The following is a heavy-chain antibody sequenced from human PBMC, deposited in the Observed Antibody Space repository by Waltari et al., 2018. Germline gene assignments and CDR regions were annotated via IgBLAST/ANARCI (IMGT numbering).Heavy chain of an antibody. CDR2: INPKKGDT. Sequence: QVQLVQSGTEVKKPGASVKVSCQASGYRFTDYHLHWVRQTPGQGLEVLGWINPKKGDTSYAQNFLGRGTMTRDTSINTVYMDLSGLRSDDTAVFYCARDPGPLVGAPDYWGQGTLVTVSS. J-gene: IGHJ4*02. V-gene: IGHV1-2*02. D-gene: IGHD1-26*01. CDR3: ARDPGPLVGAPDY. CDR1: GYRFTDYH.